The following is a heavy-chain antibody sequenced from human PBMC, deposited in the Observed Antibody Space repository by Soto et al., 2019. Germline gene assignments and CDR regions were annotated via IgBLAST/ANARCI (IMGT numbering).Heavy chain of an antibody. Sequence: GGSLRLSCAASGFTFSIYAMSWVRHAPGKGLEWVSAISGSGGSTYYADSVKGRFTISRDNSKNTLYLQMNSLRAEDTAVYYCAKDVGDYVDYFDYWGQGTLVTVSS. V-gene: IGHV3-23*01. J-gene: IGHJ4*02. CDR3: AKDVGDYVDYFDY. CDR1: GFTFSIYA. CDR2: ISGSGGST. D-gene: IGHD4-17*01.